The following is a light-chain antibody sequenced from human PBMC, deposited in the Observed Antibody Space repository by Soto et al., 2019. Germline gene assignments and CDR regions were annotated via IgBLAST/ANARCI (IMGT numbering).Light chain of an antibody. CDR1: PSIQTW. V-gene: IGKV1-5*01. Sequence: DIPMTQSPSTLSASVGDRVTISCRASPSIQTWLAWYQQRPGKAPNLLIFDASDLASGVSSRFSGSGSGAEFTLTISCLQADDFATYYCQQYESYPYTFGRGTRLEIK. J-gene: IGKJ2*01. CDR2: DAS. CDR3: QQYESYPYT.